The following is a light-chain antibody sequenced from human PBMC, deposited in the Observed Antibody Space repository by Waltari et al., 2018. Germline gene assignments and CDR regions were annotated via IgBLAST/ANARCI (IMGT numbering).Light chain of an antibody. J-gene: IGKJ4*01. Sequence: EIVLTQSPATLSLSPGERATLPCRASQCVSSYLAWYQQKPGQAPRLLIYDASNRATGIPARFSGSGSGTDFTLTISSLEPEDFAVYYCQQRSNWPRLTFGGGTKVEIK. CDR2: DAS. V-gene: IGKV3-11*01. CDR3: QQRSNWPRLT. CDR1: QCVSSY.